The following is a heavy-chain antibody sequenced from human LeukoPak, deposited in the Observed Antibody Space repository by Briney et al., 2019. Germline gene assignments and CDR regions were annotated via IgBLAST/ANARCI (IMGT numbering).Heavy chain of an antibody. V-gene: IGHV4-39*01. J-gene: IGHJ4*02. CDR2: IYYSGST. CDR1: GGSISSSSYY. CDR3: ARQTYSYGPYYFDY. D-gene: IGHD5-18*01. Sequence: SETLSLTCTVSGGSISSSSYYWGWIRQPPGKGLEWIGSIYYSGSTYYNPSLKSRVTISVDTSKNQFSLKLSSVTAADTAAYYCARQTYSYGPYYFDYWGQGTLVTVSS.